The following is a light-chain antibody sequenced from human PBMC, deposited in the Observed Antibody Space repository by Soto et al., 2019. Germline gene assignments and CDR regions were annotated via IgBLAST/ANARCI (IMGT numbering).Light chain of an antibody. V-gene: IGKV3-20*01. CDR2: GAS. Sequence: EIVLTQSPGTLSLSPGERATLSCRASQSVNNRYLAWYQQKGGQAPRLLIYGASSRATGIPDRFSGSGSGTEFSLTFSRLEPEDFAVYYCLQYGSSPPITFGGGTKVEIK. CDR1: QSVNNRY. CDR3: LQYGSSPPIT. J-gene: IGKJ4*01.